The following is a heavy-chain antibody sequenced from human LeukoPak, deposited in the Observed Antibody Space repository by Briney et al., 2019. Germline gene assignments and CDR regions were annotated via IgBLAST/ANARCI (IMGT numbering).Heavy chain of an antibody. CDR1: GFTFSTYD. V-gene: IGHV3-23*01. D-gene: IGHD2/OR15-2a*01. Sequence: GGSLRLSCAAAGFTFSTYDMTWVRQAPGKGLEWVSGISGSGSNKHDADSVKGRFLISRDNSKNMLYLQMNSLRAEDTALHYCAKARRSTTSFIDVWRSGSPVTVSS. J-gene: IGHJ6*03. CDR3: AKARRSTTSFIDV. CDR2: ISGSGSNK.